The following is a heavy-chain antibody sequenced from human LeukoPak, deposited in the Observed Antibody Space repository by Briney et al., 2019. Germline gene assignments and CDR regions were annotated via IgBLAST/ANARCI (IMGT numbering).Heavy chain of an antibody. D-gene: IGHD2-15*01. V-gene: IGHV3-23*01. CDR3: AKSMGGWYAFDI. J-gene: IGHJ3*02. Sequence: GGSLRLSCTASGFTFSSYAMNWVRQAPGKGLEWVSGVSGSGGSTYYADSVKGRFTISRDNSKNTVYLQMNTLRAEDTAVYHCAKSMGGWYAFDIWGQGTMVTVSS. CDR2: VSGSGGST. CDR1: GFTFSSYA.